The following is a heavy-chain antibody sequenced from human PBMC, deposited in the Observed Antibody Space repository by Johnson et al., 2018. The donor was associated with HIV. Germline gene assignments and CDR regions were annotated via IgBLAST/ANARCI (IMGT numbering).Heavy chain of an antibody. D-gene: IGHD5-18*01. CDR3: ARDRGYGDAFDI. CDR1: GFTFDDYG. Sequence: QLVESGGALIQPGGSLRLSCAASGFTFDDYGMSWVRQAPGKGLEWVSAISGSGGNTGYADSVKGRFTISRDNAKNSLDLQMNSLRVEDTALYYCARDRGYGDAFDIWGQGTMVTVSS. CDR2: ISGSGGNT. J-gene: IGHJ3*02. V-gene: IGHV3-20*04.